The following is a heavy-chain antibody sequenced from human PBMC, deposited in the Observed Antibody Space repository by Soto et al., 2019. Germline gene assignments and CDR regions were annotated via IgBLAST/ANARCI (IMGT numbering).Heavy chain of an antibody. V-gene: IGHV3-23*01. J-gene: IGHJ4*02. D-gene: IGHD3-22*01. CDR3: AGDSSGYEDGLDY. CDR2: ISGSGGST. CDR1: GFNFSSYA. Sequence: PGGSLRLSCAASGFNFSSYAMSWVRQASGKGLEWVSAISGSGGSTYYADSVKGRFTISRDNSKNTLYLQMNSLGAEDTAVYYCAGDSSGYEDGLDYWGQGTLVTVSS.